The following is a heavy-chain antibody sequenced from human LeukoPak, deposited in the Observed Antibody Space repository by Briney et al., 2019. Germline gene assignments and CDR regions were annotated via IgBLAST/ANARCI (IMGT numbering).Heavy chain of an antibody. CDR2: ISYSGST. V-gene: IGHV4-59*07. D-gene: IGHD3-9*01. CDR1: GGSITSYY. Sequence: SDTLSLTCTVAGGSITSYYWSWIRQPPGKGLEWLGYISYSGSTNYNPSLRSRVSISVDTSKNQFSLRLSSVAAADTAVYFCAKFDGYYYYYGLDVWGQGTTVTVSS. CDR3: AKFDGYYYYYGLDV. J-gene: IGHJ6*02.